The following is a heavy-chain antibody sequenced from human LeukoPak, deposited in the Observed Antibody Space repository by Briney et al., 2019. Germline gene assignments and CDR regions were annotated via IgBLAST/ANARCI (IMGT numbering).Heavy chain of an antibody. D-gene: IGHD5-12*01. J-gene: IGHJ4*02. CDR1: GFAVSSNY. Sequence: GGSLRLSCAASGFAVSSNYMNWVRQAPGKGLEWLSVFYSGGSTDYADSVKGRFTMSRDNSKNTLYLQMNSLRAEDTAVYYCARGRGYSGYDESYPFDYWGQGNLVTVSS. CDR3: ARGRGYSGYDESYPFDY. CDR2: FYSGGST. V-gene: IGHV3-66*01.